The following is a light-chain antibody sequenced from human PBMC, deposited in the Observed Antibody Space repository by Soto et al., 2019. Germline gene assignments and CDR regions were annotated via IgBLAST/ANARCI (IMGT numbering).Light chain of an antibody. CDR1: QSISIW. CDR2: KTS. J-gene: IGKJ1*01. Sequence: DIHMTQAPSTLSASVGDSVTITCRASQSISIWLAWYQQKPGKAPNLLIYKTSSLETGVPSRFSGSGSGTEFTLNISSLQPDDFATYYGQHYNDYSWTFGQGTKVEVK. CDR3: QHYNDYSWT. V-gene: IGKV1-5*03.